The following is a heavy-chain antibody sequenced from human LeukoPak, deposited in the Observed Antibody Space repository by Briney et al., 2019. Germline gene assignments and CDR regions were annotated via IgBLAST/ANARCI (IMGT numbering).Heavy chain of an antibody. J-gene: IGHJ3*02. CDR3: ASGRRVVTMVRGVKWAFDI. CDR1: GGSFSGYY. CDR2: INHSGST. D-gene: IGHD3-10*01. Sequence: SETLSLTCAVYGGSFSGYYWSWIRQPPGKGLEWIGEINHSGSTNYNPSLKSRVTISVDTSKNQFSLKLSSVTAADTAVYYCASGRRVVTMVRGVKWAFDIWGQGTMVTVSS. V-gene: IGHV4-34*01.